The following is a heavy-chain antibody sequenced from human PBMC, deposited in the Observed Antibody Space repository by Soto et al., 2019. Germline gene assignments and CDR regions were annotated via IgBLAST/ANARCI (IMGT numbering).Heavy chain of an antibody. CDR3: ARLVQLLQGRWFDP. V-gene: IGHV4-59*08. J-gene: IGHJ5*02. CDR1: GASITTFY. Sequence: SETLSLTCTVSGASITTFYWSWIRQPPGKGLEWIGYIYYSGSTNYNPSLKSRVTISVDTSKNQFSLKLSSVTAADTAVYYCARLVQLLQGRWFDPWGQGTLVTVSS. D-gene: IGHD2-15*01. CDR2: IYYSGST.